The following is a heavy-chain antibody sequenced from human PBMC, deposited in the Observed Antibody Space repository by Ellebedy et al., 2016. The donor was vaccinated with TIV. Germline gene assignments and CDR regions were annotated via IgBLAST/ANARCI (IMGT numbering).Heavy chain of an antibody. D-gene: IGHD3-22*01. CDR3: ARCFYDSSGYYYGGMDV. CDR2: IYSSGGT. Sequence: SETLSLTCTVSGGSISSSSDYWGWIRPPPGTGLEWIGSIYSSGGTYYNPSLKLRVTISVDTSKNQFSLKLSSVTAADTAVYYCARCFYDSSGYYYGGMDVWGQGTTVTVSS. J-gene: IGHJ6*02. V-gene: IGHV4-39*01. CDR1: GGSISSSSDY.